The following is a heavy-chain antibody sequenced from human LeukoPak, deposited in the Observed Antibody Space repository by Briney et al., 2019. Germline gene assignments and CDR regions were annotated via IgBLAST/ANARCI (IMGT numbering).Heavy chain of an antibody. V-gene: IGHV3-23*01. CDR3: AKSVDTAMVTSPDY. Sequence: VGSLRLSCAASGFTFSSYGMSWVRQAPGKRLEWVSAISGSGGSTYYADSVKGRFTISRDNSKNTLYLQMNSLRGEDTAVYYCAKSVDTAMVTSPDYWGQGTLVTVSS. CDR2: ISGSGGST. D-gene: IGHD5-18*01. J-gene: IGHJ4*02. CDR1: GFTFSSYG.